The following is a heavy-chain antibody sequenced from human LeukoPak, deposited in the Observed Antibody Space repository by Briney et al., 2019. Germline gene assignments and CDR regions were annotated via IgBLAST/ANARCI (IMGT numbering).Heavy chain of an antibody. CDR3: ARDPPIYSSSWIYYFNY. V-gene: IGHV3-30*04. J-gene: IGHJ4*02. CDR2: ISDDGSNK. CDR1: GFSFSSYA. Sequence: GRSLRVSRAASGFSFSSYAMHWVGQAPRAGMEWVAVISDDGSNKYYADSVKRRFTISRDNSKNTLYLQMNSLRAEDTAVHYCARDPPIYSSSWIYYFNYWGQGTLVTVSS. D-gene: IGHD6-13*01.